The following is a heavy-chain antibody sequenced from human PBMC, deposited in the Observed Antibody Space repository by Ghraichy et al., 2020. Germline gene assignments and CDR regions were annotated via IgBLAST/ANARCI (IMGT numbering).Heavy chain of an antibody. CDR1: GGSISSGPYF. V-gene: IGHV4-61*09. Sequence: SETLSLTCTVSGGSISSGPYFWSWIRQPAGKSLEWIGHLRRSGSPTYNTSLKSLVTISIDTSKNQFSLQLSSVTAAEAAVYYCARGKVDYWYFDLWGRGTLVTVSS. CDR2: LRRSGSP. D-gene: IGHD1-26*01. J-gene: IGHJ2*01. CDR3: ARGKVDYWYFDL.